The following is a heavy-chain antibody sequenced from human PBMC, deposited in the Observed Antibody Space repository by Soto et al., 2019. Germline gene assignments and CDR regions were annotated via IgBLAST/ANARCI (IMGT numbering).Heavy chain of an antibody. D-gene: IGHD3-16*01. CDR1: GGYLSSGSSY. J-gene: IGHJ3*02. V-gene: IGHV4-39*01. CDR2: IHYSGAT. Sequence: QLQLQESGPGLVKPSETLTLTCTVSGGYLSSGSSYWGWIRQPPGKGLEWIGSIHYSGATYNNPSLESRAAIFVDTSKNRFSLKLSSVSAADTAVYYCARHVRNPSAYNGFDIWGQGTMVTVSS. CDR3: ARHVRNPSAYNGFDI.